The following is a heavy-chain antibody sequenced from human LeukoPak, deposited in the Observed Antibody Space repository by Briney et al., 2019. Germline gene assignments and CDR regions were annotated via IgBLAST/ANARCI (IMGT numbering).Heavy chain of an antibody. CDR2: ISPTGRST. CDR1: GFTFSSYT. D-gene: IGHD3-22*01. V-gene: IGHV3-21*01. Sequence: GGSLRLSCAASGFTFSSYTMNWVRQAPGKGLEWVSSISPTGRSTWHADSVKGRFTISRDNAKDSLYLQMNSLRAEDTAMYFCARDFTGESGYSGYWGQGTLVTVSS. J-gene: IGHJ4*02. CDR3: ARDFTGESGYSGY.